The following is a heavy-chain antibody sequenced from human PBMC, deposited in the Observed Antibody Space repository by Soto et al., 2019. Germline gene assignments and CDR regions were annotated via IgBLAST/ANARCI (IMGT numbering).Heavy chain of an antibody. J-gene: IGHJ4*02. V-gene: IGHV4-31*03. CDR2: IYYSGST. Sequence: PSETLSLTCTVSGGSISSGGYYWSWIRQHPGKGLEWIGYIYYSGSTYYNPSLKSRVTISVDTFKNQFSLKLSSVTAEDTAVYYCAKVQESYSDSWFLDDWGQGSLVTVSS. CDR3: AKVQESYSDSWFLDD. CDR1: GGSISSGGYY. D-gene: IGHD6-13*01.